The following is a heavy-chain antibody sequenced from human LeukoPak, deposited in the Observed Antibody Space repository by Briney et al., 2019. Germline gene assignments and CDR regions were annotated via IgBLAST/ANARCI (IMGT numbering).Heavy chain of an antibody. J-gene: IGHJ6*03. V-gene: IGHV1-69*05. D-gene: IGHD1-1*01. CDR2: IIPIFGTA. Sequence: SVKVSCKASGGTFSSYAISWVRQAPGQGLEWMGRIIPIFGTANYAQKFQGRVTITTDESTSTAYTELSSLRSEDTAVYYCAREAKLDPSYYYYYMDVWGKGTTVTVSS. CDR3: AREAKLDPSYYYYYMDV. CDR1: GGTFSSYA.